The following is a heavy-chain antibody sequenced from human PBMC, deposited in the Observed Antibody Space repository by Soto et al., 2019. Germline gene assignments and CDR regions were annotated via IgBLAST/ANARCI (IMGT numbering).Heavy chain of an antibody. CDR3: ARATGMAPFDY. V-gene: IGHV4-4*02. J-gene: IGHJ4*02. D-gene: IGHD5-18*01. CDR2: IYHSGST. CDR1: GGSIRSSNW. Sequence: SGTLSLTCAFSGGSIRSSNWWSWVRQPPGKGLEWIGEIYHSGSTNYNPSLKSRVTISVDKSKNQFSLKVSSVTAADTAVYYCARATGMAPFDYWGQGTLVTVSS.